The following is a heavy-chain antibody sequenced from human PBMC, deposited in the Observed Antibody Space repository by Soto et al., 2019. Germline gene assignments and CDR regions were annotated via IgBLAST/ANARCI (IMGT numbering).Heavy chain of an antibody. J-gene: IGHJ4*02. CDR2: INHSGST. Sequence: PSETLSLTCAVYGGSFSGYYWSWIRQPPGKGLEWIGEINHSGSTNYNPSLKSRVTISVDTSKNQFSLKLSSVTAADTAVYYCARVRRVVRSGYSNFDYWGQGTLVTVSS. D-gene: IGHD3-3*01. CDR1: GGSFSGYY. CDR3: ARVRRVVRSGYSNFDY. V-gene: IGHV4-34*01.